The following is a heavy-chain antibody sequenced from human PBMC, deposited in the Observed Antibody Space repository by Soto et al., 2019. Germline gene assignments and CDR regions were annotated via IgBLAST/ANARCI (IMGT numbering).Heavy chain of an antibody. J-gene: IGHJ6*03. CDR1: GYTFTSYD. Sequence: ASVKVSCKASGYTFTSYDINWVRQATGQGLEWMGWMNPNSGNTGYAQKFQGRVTMTRNTSISTAYMELSSLRSEDTAVYYCARARRTGTTSGYYYYYMYVWGKGSTVPVSS. D-gene: IGHD1-7*01. CDR2: MNPNSGNT. CDR3: ARARRTGTTSGYYYYYMYV. V-gene: IGHV1-8*01.